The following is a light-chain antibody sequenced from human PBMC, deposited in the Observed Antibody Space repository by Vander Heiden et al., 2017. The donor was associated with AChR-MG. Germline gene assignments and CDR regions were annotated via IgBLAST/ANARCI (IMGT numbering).Light chain of an antibody. V-gene: IGKV1-5*03. CDR2: KAS. J-gene: IGKJ1*01. Sequence: TQMTQSPSTLSASVGDRVTITSRASQSISSWLAWYQQKPGKAPKLLIYKASSLESGVASRFSGSGSGTEFTLTISSLQPDDFATYYCQRGETFGQGTKVEIK. CDR1: QSISSW. CDR3: QRGET.